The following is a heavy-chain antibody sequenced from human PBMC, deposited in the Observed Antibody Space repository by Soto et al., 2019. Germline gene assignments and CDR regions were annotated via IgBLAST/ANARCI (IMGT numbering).Heavy chain of an antibody. Sequence: SETLSLTCAVSGGSIRSGGYSWSWVRQPPGKGQEWIGYIYHSGSTYYNPSLKSRVTISVDRSKNQFSLRLSSVTAADTAVYYSARQLISLDHGTPITV. CDR3: ARQLIS. J-gene: IGHJ5*01. CDR1: GGSIRSGGYS. D-gene: IGHD6-13*01. V-gene: IGHV4-30-2*01. CDR2: IYHSGST.